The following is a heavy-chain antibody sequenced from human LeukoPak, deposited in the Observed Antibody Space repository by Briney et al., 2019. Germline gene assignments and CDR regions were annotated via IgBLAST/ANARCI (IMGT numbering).Heavy chain of an antibody. Sequence: GGSLRLSCAASGFTFSSCAMSWVRQAPGKGLEWVSYIINSGGTVYYTDSVQGRFTISRDNARNSLFLQMNSLRDEDTAVYYCARVGRGVYGMDVWGQGTTVTVSS. V-gene: IGHV3-48*02. CDR2: IINSGGTV. D-gene: IGHD3-10*01. CDR3: ARVGRGVYGMDV. CDR1: GFTFSSCA. J-gene: IGHJ6*02.